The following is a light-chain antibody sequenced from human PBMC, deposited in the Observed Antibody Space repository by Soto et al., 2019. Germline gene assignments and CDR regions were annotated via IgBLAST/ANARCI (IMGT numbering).Light chain of an antibody. CDR1: ESIGLW. CDR3: QHYNSFPYT. CDR2: KAS. V-gene: IGKV1-5*03. J-gene: IGKJ2*01. Sequence: DIQMTQSPSTLSASVGDRVTVTCRASESIGLWLAWFQQKPGSAPKLLIYKASTLASGVPSRFSGSGSGTEFTLTIRSLQPDEFAIYYCQHYNSFPYTFGQGTKVDI.